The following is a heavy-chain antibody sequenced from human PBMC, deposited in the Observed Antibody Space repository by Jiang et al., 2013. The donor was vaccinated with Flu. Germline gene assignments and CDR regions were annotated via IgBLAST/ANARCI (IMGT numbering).Heavy chain of an antibody. D-gene: IGHD7-27*01. CDR3: ARDGLGRTGHLDY. Sequence: SGAEVKKPGASVKVSCKASGYTFTTSATHWVRQAPGXRLEWMGWINAVNGITKYSQRFQGRVTITRDTSASTEYMELSSLRSEDTAVYYCARDGLGRTGHLDYWG. CDR1: GYTFTTSA. J-gene: IGHJ4*01. CDR2: INAVNGIT. V-gene: IGHV1-3*01.